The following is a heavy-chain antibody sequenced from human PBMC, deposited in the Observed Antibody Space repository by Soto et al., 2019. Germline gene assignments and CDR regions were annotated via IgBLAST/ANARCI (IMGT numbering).Heavy chain of an antibody. Sequence: QPGGSLRLSCAASGFTFSSYGMHWVRQAPGKGLEWVAVIWYDGSNKYYADSVKGRFTISRDNSKNTLYLQMNSLRAEDTAVYYCARGSAAAGSSYLDYWGQGTLVTVSS. V-gene: IGHV3-33*01. D-gene: IGHD6-13*01. CDR3: ARGSAAAGSSYLDY. CDR1: GFTFSSYG. J-gene: IGHJ4*02. CDR2: IWYDGSNK.